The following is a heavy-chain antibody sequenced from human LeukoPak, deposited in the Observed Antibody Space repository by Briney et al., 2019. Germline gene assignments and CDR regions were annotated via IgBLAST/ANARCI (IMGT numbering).Heavy chain of an antibody. J-gene: IGHJ6*02. Sequence: PSETLSLTCADYGGSFSAYYWNWIRKPPAKLLQWIGEINHSGSTNYNPSLKSRVTISVDTSKNQFSLKLRFVTAADTAVYYCARGRSTETTFYYYYHGMDVWGQGTTVTVSS. D-gene: IGHD4-11*01. CDR2: INHSGST. V-gene: IGHV4-34*01. CDR3: ARGRSTETTFYYYYHGMDV. CDR1: GGSFSAYY.